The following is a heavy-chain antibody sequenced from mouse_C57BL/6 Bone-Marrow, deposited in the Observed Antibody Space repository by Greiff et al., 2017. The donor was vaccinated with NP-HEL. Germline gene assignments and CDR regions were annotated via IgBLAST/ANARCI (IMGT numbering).Heavy chain of an antibody. D-gene: IGHD2-12*01. CDR1: GFTFSDYG. V-gene: IGHV5-17*01. J-gene: IGHJ4*01. CDR3: ARSPFYASYAMDY. CDR2: ISSGSSTI. Sequence: DVHLVESGGGLVKPGGSLKLSCAASGFTFSDYGMHWVRQAPEKGLEWVAYISSGSSTIYYADTVKGRFTISRDNAKNTLFLQMTSLRSEDTAMYYCARSPFYASYAMDYWGQGTSVTVSS.